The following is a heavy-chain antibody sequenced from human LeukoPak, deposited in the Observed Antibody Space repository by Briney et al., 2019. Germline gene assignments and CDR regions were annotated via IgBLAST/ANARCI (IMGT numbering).Heavy chain of an antibody. J-gene: IGHJ6*02. V-gene: IGHV3-64*04. CDR1: GFTFSSYA. CDR2: ISSNGGST. CDR3: ARDVNHAMDV. Sequence: PGGSLRLSCSASGFTFSSYAMHWVRQAPGKGLEYVSAISSNGGSTYYADSVKGRFTISRDNSKNTLYLQMNSLRAEDTAVYYCARDVNHAMDVWGQGTTVIVSS.